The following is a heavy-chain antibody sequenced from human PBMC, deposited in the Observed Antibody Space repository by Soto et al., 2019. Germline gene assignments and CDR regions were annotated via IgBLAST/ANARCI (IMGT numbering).Heavy chain of an antibody. J-gene: IGHJ4*02. Sequence: ESGGGMVQPGGSLRLSCVASGFTFSSYDMHWVRQAPGKGLEYVSSISSNGGTTNYGNSVKGRFTISRDNSKNTLYLQMGSLRAEDMAVYYCVRRVSGNYDYWGQGTLVTVSS. CDR1: GFTFSSYD. V-gene: IGHV3-64*01. CDR3: VRRVSGNYDY. D-gene: IGHD1-7*01. CDR2: ISSNGGTT.